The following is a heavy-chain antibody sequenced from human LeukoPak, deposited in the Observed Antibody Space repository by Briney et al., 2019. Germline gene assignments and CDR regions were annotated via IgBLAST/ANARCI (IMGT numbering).Heavy chain of an antibody. CDR2: INSDGSST. D-gene: IGHD2-15*01. V-gene: IGHV3-74*01. CDR1: GFTFSSYW. J-gene: IGHJ4*02. Sequence: GGSLRLSCAASGFTFSSYWMHWVRQAPGKGLVWVSRINSDGSSTSYADSVKGRFTISRDNAKNTLYLQMDSLRAEDTAVYYCARDQYSDSPADYWGQGTLVTVSS. CDR3: ARDQYSDSPADY.